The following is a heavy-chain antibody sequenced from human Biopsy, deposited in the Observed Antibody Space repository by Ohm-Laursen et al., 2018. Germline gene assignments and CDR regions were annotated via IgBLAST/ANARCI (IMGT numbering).Heavy chain of an antibody. J-gene: IGHJ5*02. CDR3: ARGTFRYDSSGYSWLDP. D-gene: IGHD3-22*01. CDR2: IGTAADI. CDR1: GFPFRSHD. Sequence: SLRILRATPGFPFRSHDMHRVPQVPGKGLEWVSAIGTAADIYYSGSVKGRFTIPRENAKNSLYLQMNSLRAGDTAVYYCARGTFRYDSSGYSWLDPWGQGTLVTVSS. V-gene: IGHV3-13*01.